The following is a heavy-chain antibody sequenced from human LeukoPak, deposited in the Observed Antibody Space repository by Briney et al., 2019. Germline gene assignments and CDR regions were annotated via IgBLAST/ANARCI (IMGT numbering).Heavy chain of an antibody. Sequence: PSETLSLTCTVSGGSISSSSYYWGWIRQPPGKGLEWIGSIYYSGSTYYNPSLKSRVTISVDTSKNQFSLKLSSVTAADTAVYYCARLLIAVANYWGQGTLVTVSS. CDR3: ARLLIAVANY. D-gene: IGHD6-13*01. V-gene: IGHV4-39*01. J-gene: IGHJ4*02. CDR1: GGSISSSSYY. CDR2: IYYSGST.